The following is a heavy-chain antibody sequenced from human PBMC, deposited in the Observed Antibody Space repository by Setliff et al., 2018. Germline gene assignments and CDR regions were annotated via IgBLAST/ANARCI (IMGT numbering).Heavy chain of an antibody. Sequence: KPSETLSLTCAVYGGSFSDYYWSWIRQSPGKGLEWIGEINHSGSTNYNPSLKTRVTISVDTSKNQFSLTLSSVTAADTAVYYCARETTMTYYFYYMDVWGKGTTVTVSS. D-gene: IGHD4-17*01. V-gene: IGHV4-34*01. CDR3: ARETTMTYYFYYMDV. CDR2: INHSGST. CDR1: GGSFSDYY. J-gene: IGHJ6*03.